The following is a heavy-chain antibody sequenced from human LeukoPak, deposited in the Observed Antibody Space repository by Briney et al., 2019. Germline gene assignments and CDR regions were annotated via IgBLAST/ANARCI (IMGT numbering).Heavy chain of an antibody. CDR1: GFSFDDYA. CDR2: ISWNSGSI. J-gene: IGHJ4*02. V-gene: IGHV3-9*03. CDR3: AKGDQPLLYGGFDY. Sequence: SLRLSCVASGFSFDDYAMHWVRQAPGKGLEWVSGISWNSGSIGYADSVKGRFTISRDNAKNSLYLQMNSLRAEDMALYYCAKGDQPLLYGGFDYWGQGTLVTVSS. D-gene: IGHD2-2*02.